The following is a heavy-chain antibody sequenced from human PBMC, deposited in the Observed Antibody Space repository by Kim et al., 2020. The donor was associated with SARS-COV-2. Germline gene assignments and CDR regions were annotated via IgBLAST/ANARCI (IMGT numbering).Heavy chain of an antibody. CDR3: AREVLSSSWSFDYYYYGMDV. V-gene: IGHV3-48*03. Sequence: RFTISRDNAKNSLYLQMNSLRAEDTAVYYCAREVLSSSWSFDYYYYGMDVWGQGTTVTVSS. D-gene: IGHD6-13*01. J-gene: IGHJ6*02.